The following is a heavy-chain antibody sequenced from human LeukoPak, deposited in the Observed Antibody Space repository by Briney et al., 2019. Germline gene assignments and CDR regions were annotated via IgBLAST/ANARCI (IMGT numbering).Heavy chain of an antibody. Sequence: GGSLRLSCAASGFTFEDYAMHWVRQAPGKGLDWVAAISWNSGSIVYADSVKGRFTISRDNAKNSLYLQMNSLRAEDTAVYYCARSHWGLNAFDIWGQGTMVTVSS. CDR2: ISWNSGSI. CDR3: ARSHWGLNAFDI. D-gene: IGHD7-27*01. CDR1: GFTFEDYA. V-gene: IGHV3-9*01. J-gene: IGHJ3*02.